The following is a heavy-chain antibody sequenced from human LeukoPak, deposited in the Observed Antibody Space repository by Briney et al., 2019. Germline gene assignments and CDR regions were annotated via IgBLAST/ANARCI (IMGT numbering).Heavy chain of an antibody. Sequence: GGSLRLSCVVSGFIVSSNYMSWVRQAPGKGLEWVSIIYSSGSTYYADSVKGRFTISRDNSKNTLYLQTNSLRAEDTAVYYCARRGNYYGSGSNNWFDPWGQGTLVTVSS. V-gene: IGHV3-66*04. D-gene: IGHD3-10*01. J-gene: IGHJ5*02. CDR2: IYSSGST. CDR3: ARRGNYYGSGSNNWFDP. CDR1: GFIVSSNY.